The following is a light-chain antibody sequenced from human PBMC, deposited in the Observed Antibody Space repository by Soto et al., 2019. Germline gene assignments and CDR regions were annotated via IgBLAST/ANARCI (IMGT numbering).Light chain of an antibody. CDR1: QAIRDD. CDR2: AAS. V-gene: IGKV1-6*02. Sequence: AIQMTQSPSSLSASVGDRVTITCRASQAIRDDLGWYQQRPGKAPTLLIYAASTLLSGVPSRFSGSGSGTEFTLTISSLQPEDFATYYCLQDYTFPLTFGQGTRVEIK. CDR3: LQDYTFPLT. J-gene: IGKJ1*01.